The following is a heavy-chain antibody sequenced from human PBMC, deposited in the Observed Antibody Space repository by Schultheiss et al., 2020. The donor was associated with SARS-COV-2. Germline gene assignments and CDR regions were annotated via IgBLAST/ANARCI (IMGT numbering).Heavy chain of an antibody. V-gene: IGHV6-1*01. CDR1: GDSVSSNSAA. J-gene: IGHJ6*02. CDR3: ARFPLLGYSSSSSLGYYYYYGMDV. CDR2: TYYRSKWYN. Sequence: SETLSLTCAISGDSVSSNSAAWNWIRQSPSRGLEWLGRTYYRSKWYNDYAVSVKSRITINPDTSKNQFSLQLNSVTPEDTAVYYCARFPLLGYSSSSSLGYYYYYGMDVWGQGTTVTVSS. D-gene: IGHD6-6*01.